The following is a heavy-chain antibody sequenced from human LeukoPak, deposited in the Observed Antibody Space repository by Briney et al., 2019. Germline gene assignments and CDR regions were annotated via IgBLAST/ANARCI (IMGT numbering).Heavy chain of an antibody. Sequence: GGSLRLSCVASGFTFSDYYMTWIRQAPGRGLEWVSYMSSSGSGIYYTESVKGRFTISRDNTNNSLFLQMNSLRAEDTAVYYCASGWALSWGQGTLITVSS. CDR2: MSSSGSGI. CDR3: ASGWALS. V-gene: IGHV3-11*04. J-gene: IGHJ5*02. D-gene: IGHD1-26*01. CDR1: GFTFSDYY.